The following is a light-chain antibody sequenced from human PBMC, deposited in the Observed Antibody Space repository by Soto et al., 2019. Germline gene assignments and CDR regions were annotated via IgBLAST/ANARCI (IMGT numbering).Light chain of an antibody. J-gene: IGKJ1*01. CDR2: SAS. CDR3: QQSYNTHRT. Sequence: DIQMTQSPSSLSASVGDRVTITCRASQPYSGDLNWYQQKPGKAPSLLIYSASNLQTGVPSRFSGSGSGTHFTLTISSLQPEDFATYYCQQSYNTHRTFGQGTKVEIK. V-gene: IGKV1-39*01. CDR1: QPYSGD.